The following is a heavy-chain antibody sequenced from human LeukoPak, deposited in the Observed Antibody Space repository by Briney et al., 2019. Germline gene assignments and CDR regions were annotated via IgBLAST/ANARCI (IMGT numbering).Heavy chain of an antibody. Sequence: PGGSLRLSCAASGFTFSTFGMHWVRQAPGKGLEWVSVISNDGSNKYYVDSVKGRFTISRDNSKNTLYLQMNSLREEDTAVYYCAKDEGYCSGGSCYRTDYWGQGTLVTVPS. D-gene: IGHD2-15*01. V-gene: IGHV3-30*18. CDR3: AKDEGYCSGGSCYRTDY. CDR2: ISNDGSNK. CDR1: GFTFSTFG. J-gene: IGHJ4*02.